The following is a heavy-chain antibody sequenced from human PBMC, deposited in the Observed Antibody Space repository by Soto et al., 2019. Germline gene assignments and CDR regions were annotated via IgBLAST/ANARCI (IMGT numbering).Heavy chain of an antibody. CDR1: GFTFSSYA. V-gene: IGHV3-23*01. CDR3: ARGVAAAGNVLHYYYYYMDV. CDR2: ISGSGGST. Sequence: GGSLRLSCAASGFTFSSYAMSWVRQAPGKGLEWVSAISGSGGSTYYADSVKGRFTISRDNSKNTLYLQMNRLRAEDTAVYYCARGVAAAGNVLHYYYYYMDVWGKGTTVTVSS. J-gene: IGHJ6*03. D-gene: IGHD6-13*01.